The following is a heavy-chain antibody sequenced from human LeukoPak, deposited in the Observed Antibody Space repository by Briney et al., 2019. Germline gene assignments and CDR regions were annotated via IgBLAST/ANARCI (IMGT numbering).Heavy chain of an antibody. CDR2: ISSSSSTI. CDR1: GFTFSSYS. Sequence: PGGSLRLSCAASGFTFSSYSMNWVRQAPGKGLEWVSYISSSSSTIYYADSVKGRFTISRDNAKNSLYLQMNSLRAEDTAVYYCAKKTRIAARPSYFDYWGQGTLVTVSS. D-gene: IGHD6-6*01. CDR3: AKKTRIAARPSYFDY. J-gene: IGHJ4*02. V-gene: IGHV3-48*01.